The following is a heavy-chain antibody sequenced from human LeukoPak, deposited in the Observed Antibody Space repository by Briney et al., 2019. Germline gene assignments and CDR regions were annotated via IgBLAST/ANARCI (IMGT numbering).Heavy chain of an antibody. CDR2: MNPNSGNA. J-gene: IGHJ4*02. Sequence: ASVKVSCKASGYTFTSYDINWVRQATGQGLEWMGWMNPNSGNAGYAQKFQGRVTMTRNTSISTAYMELSSLRSEDTAVYYCARAPAAGTDFFDYWGQGTLVTVPS. CDR1: GYTFTSYD. V-gene: IGHV1-8*01. CDR3: ARAPAAGTDFFDY. D-gene: IGHD6-13*01.